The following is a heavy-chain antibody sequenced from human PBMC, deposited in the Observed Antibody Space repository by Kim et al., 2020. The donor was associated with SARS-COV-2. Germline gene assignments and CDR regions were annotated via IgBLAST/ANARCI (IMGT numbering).Heavy chain of an antibody. V-gene: IGHV4-34*01. D-gene: IGHD2-15*01. CDR3: ARERGRSGYCSGGSCYSQRTHIDY. J-gene: IGHJ4*02. CDR1: GGSFSGYY. Sequence: SETLSLTCAVYGGSFSGYYWSWIRQPPGKGLEWIGEINHSGSTNYNPSLKSRVTISVDTSKNQFSLKLSSVTAADTAVYYCARERGRSGYCSGGSCYSQRTHIDYWGQGTLVTVSS. CDR2: INHSGST.